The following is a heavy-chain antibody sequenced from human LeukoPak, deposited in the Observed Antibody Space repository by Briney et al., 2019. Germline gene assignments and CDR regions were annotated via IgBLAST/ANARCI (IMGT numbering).Heavy chain of an antibody. CDR1: GGTFSSYA. CDR3: ARDRPRVVVVPAANDY. Sequence: ASVKVSCKASGGTFSSYAISWVRQAPGQGLEWMGWISAYNGNTNYAQKLQGRVTMTTDTSTSTAYMELRSLRSDDTAVYYCARDRPRVVVVPAANDYWGQGTLVTVSS. D-gene: IGHD2-2*01. J-gene: IGHJ4*02. CDR2: ISAYNGNT. V-gene: IGHV1-18*01.